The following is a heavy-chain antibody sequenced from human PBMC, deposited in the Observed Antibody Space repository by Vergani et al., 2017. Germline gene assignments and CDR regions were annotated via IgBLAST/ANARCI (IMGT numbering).Heavy chain of an antibody. D-gene: IGHD6-13*01. CDR1: GGSFSGYY. Sequence: QVQLQQLGAGLLKPSETLSLTCAVSGGSFSGYYWSGIRQPPGKGLEWIGEINHSGSTTYNPSLKSRVTLSVDTSKNQFSLELSSVTAADTAVYYCARSRRGIAAAGRDYWGQGTLVTVSS. CDR3: ARSRRGIAAAGRDY. CDR2: INHSGST. J-gene: IGHJ4*02. V-gene: IGHV4-34*01.